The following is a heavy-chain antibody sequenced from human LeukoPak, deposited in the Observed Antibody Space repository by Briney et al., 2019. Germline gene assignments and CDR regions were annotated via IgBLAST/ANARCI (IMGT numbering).Heavy chain of an antibody. V-gene: IGHV1-58*01. Sequence: GTSLKLSCKASGFTFARSAVQWVRQARGQRTEWIGWIVIADGNTNYAQKFQERLTITRDMSTSTAYMELSSLRSEDTAVYYCAAEDDFLTGYYDFDYWGQGTVVTVSS. D-gene: IGHD3-9*01. CDR3: AAEDDFLTGYYDFDY. J-gene: IGHJ4*02. CDR2: IVIADGNT. CDR1: GFTFARSA.